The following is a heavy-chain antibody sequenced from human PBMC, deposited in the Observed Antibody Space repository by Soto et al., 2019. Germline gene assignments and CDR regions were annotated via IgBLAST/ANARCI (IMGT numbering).Heavy chain of an antibody. Sequence: QVQLVQSGAEVKKPGSSVKVSCKASGGTFSSYAISWVRQAPGQGLEWMGGIIPIFGTANYAQKFQGRVTITADESTSTAYMEPSILRSEETAVYYCEREGLGLGYCSGGSCYSGAFEIGCQGTMVTVSS. CDR1: GGTFSSYA. V-gene: IGHV1-69*01. D-gene: IGHD2-15*01. CDR3: EREGLGLGYCSGGSCYSGAFEI. J-gene: IGHJ3*02. CDR2: IIPIFGTA.